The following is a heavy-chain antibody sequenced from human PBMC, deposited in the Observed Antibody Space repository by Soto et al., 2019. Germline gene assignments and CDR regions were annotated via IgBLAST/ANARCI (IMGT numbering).Heavy chain of an antibody. CDR3: ARRNVNTAMVYWYFDP. V-gene: IGHV2-5*02. CDR2: IYWDDDK. CDR1: GFSLDTSGVS. D-gene: IGHD5-18*01. J-gene: IGHJ2*01. Sequence: QITLTESDPTLVNPTQTLTLTCTFSGFSLDTSGVSVSWIRQSPGKALEWLALIYWDDDKRYSPSLKNRLTITKDTSKTQVVLTITNTAPVDTGTDDSARRNVNTAMVYWYFDPGGRGTRVTV.